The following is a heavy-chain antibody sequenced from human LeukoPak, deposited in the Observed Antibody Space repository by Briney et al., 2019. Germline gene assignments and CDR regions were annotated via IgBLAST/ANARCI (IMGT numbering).Heavy chain of an antibody. D-gene: IGHD2-21*02. CDR2: IVLGSANT. Sequence: SVTVSCKASGFTFSSSAVQRLRQPRGQRLEWIGWIVLGSANTNYAQKFQERVTVARDMSTKTVYMELSSLRFEDTAVYYCAADRGYCDGDCLDVWGQGTTVTVSS. J-gene: IGHJ6*02. V-gene: IGHV1-58*01. CDR3: AADRGYCDGDCLDV. CDR1: GFTFSSSA.